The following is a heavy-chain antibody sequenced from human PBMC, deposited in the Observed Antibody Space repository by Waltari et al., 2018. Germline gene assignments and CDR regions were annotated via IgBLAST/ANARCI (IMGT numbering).Heavy chain of an antibody. Sequence: QVQLVESGGGVVQPGGSLRLSCAASGFTFSSYGMHWVRQAPGKGLELVAFIRYDGSNKYYADSVKGRFTISRDNSKNTLYLQMNSLRAEDTAVYYCAKPYDFWSGSDYWGQGTLVTVSS. CDR1: GFTFSSYG. CDR3: AKPYDFWSGSDY. V-gene: IGHV3-30*02. D-gene: IGHD3-3*01. CDR2: IRYDGSNK. J-gene: IGHJ4*02.